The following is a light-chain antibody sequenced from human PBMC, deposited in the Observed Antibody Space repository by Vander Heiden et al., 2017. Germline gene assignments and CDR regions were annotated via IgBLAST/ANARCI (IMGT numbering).Light chain of an antibody. CDR1: SSDVGGYKD. CDR2: EVT. Sequence: HSALTQPPSASGFPGQSVTVSCTGTSSDVGGYKDVSWYQQHPGKAPKLMIYEVTKRPSGVPDRFSGSKSGNTASLTVSGLQAEDEADYYCISYAGSNNLVFGGGTKLTVL. V-gene: IGLV2-8*01. J-gene: IGLJ2*01. CDR3: ISYAGSNNLV.